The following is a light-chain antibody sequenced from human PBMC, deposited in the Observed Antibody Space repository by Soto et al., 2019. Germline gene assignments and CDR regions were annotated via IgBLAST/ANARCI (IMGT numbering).Light chain of an antibody. CDR3: SSYAKTISVV. CDR1: SSDVGAYNY. CDR2: EVT. V-gene: IGLV2-8*01. J-gene: IGLJ2*01. Sequence: QSALTQPPSASGSPGQSVTISCTGTSSDVGAYNYVSWYQQRPGKAPKLMIYEVTKRPSGVPDRLSGSKSGNTASLTVSGLQAEDEADYYFSSYAKTISVVFGGGTKVTVL.